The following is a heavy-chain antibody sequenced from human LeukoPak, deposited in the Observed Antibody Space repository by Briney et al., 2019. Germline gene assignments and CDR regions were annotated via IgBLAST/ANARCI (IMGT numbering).Heavy chain of an antibody. Sequence: GGSLRLSCAASGFTFTDYWMSWVRQAPGKGLEWVANIKQDGNEKNYVGSVRGRFSISTDNAKNSVYLQMNNLRAEDTGVYYCASRDALGYWGHGTLVTVSS. CDR2: IKQDGNEK. CDR1: GFTFTDYW. J-gene: IGHJ4*01. V-gene: IGHV3-7*01. CDR3: ASRDALGY.